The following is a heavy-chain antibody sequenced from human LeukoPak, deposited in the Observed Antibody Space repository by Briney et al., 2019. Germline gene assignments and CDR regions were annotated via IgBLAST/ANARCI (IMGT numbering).Heavy chain of an antibody. CDR1: GFTFSNYD. V-gene: IGHV3-30*03. J-gene: IGHJ6*02. D-gene: IGHD4-11*01. Sequence: GGSLRLSCAASGFTFSNYDMHWVRQAPGKGLEWVAIMSYVVTNKYYADSVKGRFTISRDNAKNSLYLQMNSLRAEDTAVYYCARTMATVTTPLDYGMDVWGQGTTVTVSS. CDR3: ARTMATVTTPLDYGMDV. CDR2: MSYVVTNK.